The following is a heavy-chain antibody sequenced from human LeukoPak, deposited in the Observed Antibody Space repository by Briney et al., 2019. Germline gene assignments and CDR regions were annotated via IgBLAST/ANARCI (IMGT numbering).Heavy chain of an antibody. J-gene: IGHJ4*02. CDR2: ISSSSSFI. V-gene: IGHV3-21*01. CDR1: GFTFSSYS. D-gene: IGHD1-1*01. CDR3: ARESTGSKLDY. Sequence: GSLRLSCAVSGFTFSSYSMNWVRQAPGKGLEWVSSISSSSSFIYYADSVKGRFTISRDNAKNSLYLQMNSLRAEDTAVYYCARESTGSKLDYWGQGTLVTVSS.